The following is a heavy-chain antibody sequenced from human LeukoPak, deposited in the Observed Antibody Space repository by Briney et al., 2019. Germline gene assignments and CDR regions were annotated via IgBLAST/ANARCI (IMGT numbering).Heavy chain of an antibody. D-gene: IGHD3-10*01. J-gene: IGHJ3*02. CDR3: ARDLPYYGSGDAFDI. CDR2: IYYSGST. Sequence: SETLSLTCTVSGGSISSYYWSWIRQPPGKGREWIGYIYYSGSTNYHPSLNSRITISVNTSKNQFSLKLSSVTAADTAVYYCARDLPYYGSGDAFDIWGQGTMVTVSS. CDR1: GGSISSYY. V-gene: IGHV4-59*01.